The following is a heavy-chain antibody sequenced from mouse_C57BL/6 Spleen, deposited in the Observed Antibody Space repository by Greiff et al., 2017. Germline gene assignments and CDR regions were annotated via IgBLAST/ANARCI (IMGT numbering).Heavy chain of an antibody. Sequence: EVQLQQSGAELVKPGASVKLSCTASGFNIKDYYMHWVKQRTEQGLEWIGRIDPEDGVTKYAPKFQGKAPITVATPSNPAYLQLSSLTSEDAAVYYCARAHDSYWRGEYWGQGTSVTVSS. D-gene: IGHD2-3*01. J-gene: IGHJ4*01. CDR3: ARAHDSYWRGEY. V-gene: IGHV14-2*01. CDR1: GFNIKDYY. CDR2: IDPEDGVT.